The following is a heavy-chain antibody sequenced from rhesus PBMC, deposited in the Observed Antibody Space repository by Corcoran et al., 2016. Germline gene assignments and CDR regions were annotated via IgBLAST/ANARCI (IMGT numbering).Heavy chain of an antibody. CDR1: GFTFSSYW. CDR3: AGEFSTTDY. CDR2: INSAGSST. D-gene: IGHD2-15*01. Sequence: EVQLVESGGGLAKPGGSLRLSCAASGFTFSSYWMHWVRQAPGKGLEWVSGINSAGSSTYYGDSVKGRFTISRENAKNTLYLHMDGLRPEDTAVYYCAGEFSTTDYWGQGVLVTVSS. J-gene: IGHJ4*01. V-gene: IGHV3-14*01.